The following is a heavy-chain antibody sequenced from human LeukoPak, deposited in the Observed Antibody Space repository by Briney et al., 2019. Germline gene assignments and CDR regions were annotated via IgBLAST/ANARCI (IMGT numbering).Heavy chain of an antibody. CDR3: ARVEMATISADAFDI. CDR2: IYYSGST. J-gene: IGHJ3*02. D-gene: IGHD5-24*01. V-gene: IGHV4-59*12. Sequence: PSETLSLTCTVSGGSISSYYWSWIRQPPGKGLEWIGYIYYSGSTNYNPSLKSRVTMSVDTSKNQFSLKLSSVTAADTAVYYCARVEMATISADAFDIWGQGTMVTVSS. CDR1: GGSISSYY.